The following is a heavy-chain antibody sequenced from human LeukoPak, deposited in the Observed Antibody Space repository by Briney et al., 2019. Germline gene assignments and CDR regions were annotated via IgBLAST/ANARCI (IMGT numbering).Heavy chain of an antibody. D-gene: IGHD1-26*01. CDR3: AFEIGRSQGAFDI. CDR1: GFTFSKYA. Sequence: GKSLRLSCAASGFTFSKYAMHWLRQTPGKGLEWVAAIWNDGSDENYADSVKGRFTISSDNSKNTLYLQMNSLRAEDTAVYYCAFEIGRSQGAFDIWGQGTMITVSS. V-gene: IGHV3-33*01. CDR2: IWNDGSDE. J-gene: IGHJ3*02.